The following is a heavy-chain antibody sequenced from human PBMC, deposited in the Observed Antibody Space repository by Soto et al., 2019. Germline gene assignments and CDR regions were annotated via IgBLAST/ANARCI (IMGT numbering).Heavy chain of an antibody. CDR2: ISYDGSHK. CDR1: GFTCTNYA. J-gene: IGHJ3*01. Sequence: QVQLVESGGGVVQPGRSLRLSCAASGFTCTNYAIHWVRQAPGKGLEWVAVISYDGSHKYYADSVKGRFTISRDNSKNTLYLQMNSLRVEDTAVYYCARKGDPTNWGSGNAFDVWGQGTMVTVSS. CDR3: ARKGDPTNWGSGNAFDV. D-gene: IGHD7-27*01. V-gene: IGHV3-30-3*01.